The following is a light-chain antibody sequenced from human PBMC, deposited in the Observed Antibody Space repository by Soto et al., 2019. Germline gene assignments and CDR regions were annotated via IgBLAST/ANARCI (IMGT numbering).Light chain of an antibody. CDR1: QSVLYSSNNNNY. CDR3: QQYYSTPLT. CDR2: WDS. J-gene: IGKJ4*01. Sequence: DIVMTQSPDSLAVSLGERATINCKSSQSVLYSSNNNNYLAWYQQKPGQPPKLLIYWDSTRESGVPDRFSGSGSGTDFTLTISSLQAEDVAVYYCQQYYSTPLTFCGGTKVQIK. V-gene: IGKV4-1*01.